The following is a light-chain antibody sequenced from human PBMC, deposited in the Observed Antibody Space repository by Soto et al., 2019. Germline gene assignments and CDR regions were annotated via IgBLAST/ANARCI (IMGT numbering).Light chain of an antibody. CDR1: QSISSY. J-gene: IGKJ1*01. Sequence: DIPMTQSPSSLSASVGDRVTITCRASQSISSYLNWYQQKPGKAPKLLIYAASSLQSGVPSRFSGSGSCTDFTLAISSLQPEDFATYYCQQSYSTPRTFGQGTKVESK. CDR3: QQSYSTPRT. V-gene: IGKV1-39*01. CDR2: AAS.